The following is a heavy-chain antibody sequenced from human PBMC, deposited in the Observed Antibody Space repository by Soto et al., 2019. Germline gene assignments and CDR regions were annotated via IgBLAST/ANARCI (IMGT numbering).Heavy chain of an antibody. CDR2: IYYSGST. J-gene: IGHJ4*02. V-gene: IGHV4-59*01. D-gene: IGHD3-22*01. Sequence: PSETLSLTSTVSGGSISSYYWSWIRQPPGQGLEWIGYIYYSGSTNYNPSLKSRVTISVDTSKNQFSLKLSSVTAADTAVYYCARGVGSYGYDYYDSSGYYYDYWGQGTLVTVSS. CDR3: ARGVGSYGYDYYDSSGYYYDY. CDR1: GGSISSYY.